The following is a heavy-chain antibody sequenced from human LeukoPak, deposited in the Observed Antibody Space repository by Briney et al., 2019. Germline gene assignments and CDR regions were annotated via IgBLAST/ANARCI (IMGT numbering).Heavy chain of an antibody. CDR3: VTELGIGGFDI. D-gene: IGHD7-27*01. Sequence: GGSLRFSCSASGLTFSLYSMHWVRQAPGKGLEYVSGISTNGGSTYYADSVKGRFTISRDNSKNTLYLQMSTLRAEDTSVYYCVTELGIGGFDIWGQGTMVTVSS. CDR1: GLTFSLYS. J-gene: IGHJ3*02. CDR2: ISTNGGST. V-gene: IGHV3-64D*06.